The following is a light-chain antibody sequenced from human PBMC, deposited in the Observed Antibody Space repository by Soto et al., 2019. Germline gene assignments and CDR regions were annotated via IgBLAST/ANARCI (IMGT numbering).Light chain of an antibody. J-gene: IGKJ1*01. Sequence: DIQMTQSPSTLSASVGDRVTIACRASQSISSWWAWYQQKPGKAPKLRIYDASSLESGVPSRFSGSGSGTEFTLTISSLQPDDFATYYCQQYNSYRGFGQGTKV. CDR2: DAS. CDR1: QSISSW. V-gene: IGKV1-5*01. CDR3: QQYNSYRG.